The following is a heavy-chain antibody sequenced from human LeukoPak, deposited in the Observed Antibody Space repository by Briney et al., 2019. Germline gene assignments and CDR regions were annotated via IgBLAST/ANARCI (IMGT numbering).Heavy chain of an antibody. Sequence: ASVTVSCTASGYTFTSYYMHWVRQAPGQGLEWMGIINPSGGSTSYAQKFQGRVTMTRDTSTSTVYMELSSLRSEDTAVYYCARAGRTGEEPDYWGQGTLVTVSS. D-gene: IGHD2-8*02. V-gene: IGHV1-46*01. CDR3: ARAGRTGEEPDY. CDR1: GYTFTSYY. J-gene: IGHJ4*02. CDR2: INPSGGST.